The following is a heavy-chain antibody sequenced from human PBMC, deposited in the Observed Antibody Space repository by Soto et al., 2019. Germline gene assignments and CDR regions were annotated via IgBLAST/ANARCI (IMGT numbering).Heavy chain of an antibody. J-gene: IGHJ4*02. CDR1: GFTFDEYA. CDR3: ANVSFEAPYYFDY. Sequence: EVQLVESGGGLVQPGRSLRLSCAASGFTFDEYAMHWVRQAPGKGLEWVSGISWNSGSIGYADSVKGRFTISRDNAKNSLYLQMNSLRAEDTALYYCANVSFEAPYYFDYCGQGTLVNVSS. CDR2: ISWNSGSI. V-gene: IGHV3-9*01. D-gene: IGHD3-16*01.